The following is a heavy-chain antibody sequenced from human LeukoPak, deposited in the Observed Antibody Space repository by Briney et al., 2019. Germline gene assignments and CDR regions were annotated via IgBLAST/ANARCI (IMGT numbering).Heavy chain of an antibody. CDR2: IYSGGST. CDR3: AKGSYSATSGYFDY. D-gene: IGHD3-10*01. V-gene: IGHV3-66*02. CDR1: GFTVSSNY. Sequence: GGSLRLSCAASGFTVSSNYMSWVRQAPGKGLEWVSVIYSGGSTYYADSVKGRFTISRDNSKNTLYLQMNSLRVEDTAVYYCAKGSYSATSGYFDYWGQGTLVTVSS. J-gene: IGHJ4*02.